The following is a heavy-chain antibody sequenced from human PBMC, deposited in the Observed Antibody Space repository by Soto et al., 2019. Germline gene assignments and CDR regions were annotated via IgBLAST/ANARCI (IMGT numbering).Heavy chain of an antibody. CDR1: GGLFSSYP. V-gene: IGHV1-69*01. Sequence: QEQLVQSGAEVKKPGSSVKVSCKASGGLFSSYPISWVRQVPGQGLEWMGGIIPVFQTAYYTQRFQGRVTITADESTNTGAMGVSSLRSEDTAIDYCARGGSGYTSFNEFWGQRTLVTVSS. CDR2: IIPVFQTA. CDR3: ARGGSGYTSFNEF. J-gene: IGHJ4*02. D-gene: IGHD3-22*01.